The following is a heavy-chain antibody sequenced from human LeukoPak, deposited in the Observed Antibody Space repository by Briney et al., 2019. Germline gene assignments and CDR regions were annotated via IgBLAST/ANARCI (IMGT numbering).Heavy chain of an antibody. D-gene: IGHD3-10*01. V-gene: IGHV1-2*02. CDR3: ARETGELEGHDAFDI. J-gene: IGHJ3*02. CDR1: GYTFTGYY. CDR2: INPNSGGT. Sequence: GASVKVSCKASGYTFTGYYMHWVRQAPGQGLEWMGWINPNSGGTNYAQKFQGRVTMTRDASISTAYMELRRLRSDDTAVYYCARETGELEGHDAFDIWGQGTMVTVSS.